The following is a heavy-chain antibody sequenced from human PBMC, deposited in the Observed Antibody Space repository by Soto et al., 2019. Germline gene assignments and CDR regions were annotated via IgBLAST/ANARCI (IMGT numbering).Heavy chain of an antibody. D-gene: IGHD3-16*01. CDR2: IYYSGNT. J-gene: IGHJ4*02. CDR1: GGSTSSDNY. V-gene: IGHV4-30-4*01. CDR3: AREGGESSDGLYYFDS. Sequence: TLSLTCTVSGGSTSSDNYWSWIRQLPGKGLEWIGHIYYSGNTDYNPSLKSRLAISIDTSKNQFSLKLSSVTAADTAVYFCAREGGESSDGLYYFDSWGQGSLVTVSS.